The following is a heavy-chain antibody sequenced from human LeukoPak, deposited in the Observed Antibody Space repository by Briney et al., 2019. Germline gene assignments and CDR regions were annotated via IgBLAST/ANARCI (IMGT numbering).Heavy chain of an antibody. CDR2: INHSGST. D-gene: IGHD3-22*01. J-gene: IGHJ6*03. CDR1: GGSFSGYY. CDR3: VNLGSSGYYYYYMDV. V-gene: IGHV4-34*01. Sequence: SETLSLTCAVYGGSFSGYYWSWIRQPPGKGLEWIGEINHSGSTNYSPSLKGRVTISVDTSKNQFSLKLSSVTAADTAVYYCVNLGSSGYYYYYMDVWGKGTTVTISS.